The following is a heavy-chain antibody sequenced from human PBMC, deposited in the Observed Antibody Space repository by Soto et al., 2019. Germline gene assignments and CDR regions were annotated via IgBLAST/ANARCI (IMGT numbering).Heavy chain of an antibody. D-gene: IGHD2-15*01. Sequence: GGSKRLSCAASGFTFSSYSMSWVRQNTGKGLEWVSAISGSGGSTYYADSVKGRFTISRDNSKNTLYLQMNSLRAEDTAVYYCAKEKDGIDIVVVVAATTVDYWGQGTLVTVSS. CDR3: AKEKDGIDIVVVVAATTVDY. CDR1: GFTFSSYS. CDR2: ISGSGGST. V-gene: IGHV3-23*01. J-gene: IGHJ4*02.